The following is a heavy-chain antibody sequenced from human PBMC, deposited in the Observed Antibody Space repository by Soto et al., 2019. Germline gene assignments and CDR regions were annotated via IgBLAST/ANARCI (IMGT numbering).Heavy chain of an antibody. V-gene: IGHV3-23*01. D-gene: IGHD3-16*02. CDR1: GFTFSSYA. Sequence: EVQLLESGGGLVQPGGSLRLSCAASGFTFSSYAMSWVRQAPGKGLEWVSAISGSGGSTYYADSVKGRFTISRDNSKNKLYLQMNSLRAEDTAVYYCAKDLYDYVWGSYRYPFDYWGQGTLVTVSS. CDR2: ISGSGGST. J-gene: IGHJ4*02. CDR3: AKDLYDYVWGSYRYPFDY.